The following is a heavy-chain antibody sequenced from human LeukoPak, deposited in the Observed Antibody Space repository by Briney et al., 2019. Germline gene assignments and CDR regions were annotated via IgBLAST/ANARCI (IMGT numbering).Heavy chain of an antibody. V-gene: IGHV4-34*09. J-gene: IGHJ5*02. D-gene: IGHD5-18*01. CDR2: INHSGST. CDR3: ARMGGGYSYGFLEVSWFDP. CDR1: GGSFSGYY. Sequence: PSETLSLTCAVYGGSFSGYYWSWIRQPPGKGLEWIGEINHSGSTNYNPSLKSRVTISVDTSKNQFSLKLSSVTAADTAVYYCARMGGGYSYGFLEVSWFDPWGQGTLVTVSS.